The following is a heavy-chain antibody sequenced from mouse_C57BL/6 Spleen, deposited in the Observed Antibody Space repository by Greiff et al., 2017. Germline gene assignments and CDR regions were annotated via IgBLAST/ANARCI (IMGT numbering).Heavy chain of an antibody. D-gene: IGHD2-3*01. Sequence: VQLVESGGDLVKPGGSLKLSCAASGFTFSSYGMSWVRQTPDKRLEWVATISSGGSYTYYPDSVKGRFTISRDNAKNTLYLQMSSLKSEDTDMYYCARHLIDDGYYDYWGQGTTLTVSS. J-gene: IGHJ2*01. V-gene: IGHV5-6*01. CDR3: ARHLIDDGYYDY. CDR2: ISSGGSYT. CDR1: GFTFSSYG.